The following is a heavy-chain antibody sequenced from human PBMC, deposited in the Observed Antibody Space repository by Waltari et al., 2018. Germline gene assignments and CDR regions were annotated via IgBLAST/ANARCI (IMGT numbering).Heavy chain of an antibody. CDR1: GGSFSGYY. J-gene: IGHJ6*02. D-gene: IGHD3-3*01. Sequence: QVQLQQWGAGLLKLSETLSLTCAVYGGSFSGYYGSWFRQPPGWGLEGIGEINHSGSTDYHPALKSRVAISVDTAKSQFSLKMSSVTAADTAGYYCARGVARRITIFGVASRNGLMDVWGQGTTVTVSS. V-gene: IGHV4-34*01. CDR3: ARGVARRITIFGVASRNGLMDV. CDR2: INHSGST.